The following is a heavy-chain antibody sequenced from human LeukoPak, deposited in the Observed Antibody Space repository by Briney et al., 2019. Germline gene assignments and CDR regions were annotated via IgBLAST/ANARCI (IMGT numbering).Heavy chain of an antibody. Sequence: SETLSLTCTVSGGSINSYYWSWIRQPPGKGLEWIGYFYSSGSTNYNPSLKSRLTISVDTPNNQFSLKLSSVTAADTAVYYCVRLFSRNDAFDIWGQGTMVTVSS. CDR3: VRLFSRNDAFDI. D-gene: IGHD6-13*01. J-gene: IGHJ3*02. V-gene: IGHV4-59*08. CDR2: FYSSGST. CDR1: GGSINSYY.